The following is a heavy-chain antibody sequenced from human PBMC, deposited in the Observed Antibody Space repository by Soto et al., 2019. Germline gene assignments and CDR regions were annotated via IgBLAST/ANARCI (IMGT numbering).Heavy chain of an antibody. CDR2: IKQDGREE. V-gene: IGHV3-7*01. CDR1: GFTFSSYW. CDR3: ARIAATGRGWDV. Sequence: EVQLVESGGGLVQPGGSLRLSCVDSGFTFSSYWMSWVRQAPVKGLEWVGNIKQDGREENYVDSLKGRFTISRDNAKNSMYLQMNSRRAEDTAVYYCARIAATGRGWDVWGQGTTVVVSS. D-gene: IGHD6-13*01. J-gene: IGHJ6*02.